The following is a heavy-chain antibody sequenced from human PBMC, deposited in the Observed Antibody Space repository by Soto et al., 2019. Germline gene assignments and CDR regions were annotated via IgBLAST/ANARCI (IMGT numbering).Heavy chain of an antibody. V-gene: IGHV4-34*01. D-gene: IGHD6-13*01. CDR2: INHSGST. CDR1: GGSFSGYY. CDR3: TRHEGGAAADRPLDY. Sequence: SETLSLTCAVYGGSFSGYYWSWIRQPPGKGLEWIGEINHSGSTHNTPSLKSRVTMSVDTYTNQFSLKLNSVTAADTAVYYCTRHEGGAAADRPLDYWGQGTLVTVSS. J-gene: IGHJ4*02.